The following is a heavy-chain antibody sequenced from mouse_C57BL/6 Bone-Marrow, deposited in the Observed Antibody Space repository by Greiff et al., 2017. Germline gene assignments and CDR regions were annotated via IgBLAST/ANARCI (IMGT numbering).Heavy chain of an antibody. CDR1: GYTFTDYY. V-gene: IGHV1-26*01. CDR2: INPNNGGT. J-gene: IGHJ3*01. CDR3: ARLTISWFAY. D-gene: IGHD2-13*01. Sequence: VQLQQSGPELVKPGASVKISCKASGYTFTDYYMNWVKQSHGKSLEWIGDINPNNGGTSYNQKFKGKATLTVDKSSSTAYMELRSLTSEDSAVYYCARLTISWFAYWGQGTLVTVSA.